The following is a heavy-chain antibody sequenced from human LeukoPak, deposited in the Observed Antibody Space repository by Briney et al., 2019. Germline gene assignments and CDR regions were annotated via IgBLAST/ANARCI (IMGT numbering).Heavy chain of an antibody. CDR2: IRYDGSNK. CDR1: GFTFSCYG. V-gene: IGHV3-30*02. D-gene: IGHD1-26*01. Sequence: GGSLRLSCAASGFTFSCYGMHWVRQAPGEGLEWVAFIRYDGSNKYYADSVKGRFTISRDNSKNTLYLQMNSLRAEDTAVYYCAKVVVGATNWFDPWGQGTLVTVSS. CDR3: AKVVVGATNWFDP. J-gene: IGHJ5*02.